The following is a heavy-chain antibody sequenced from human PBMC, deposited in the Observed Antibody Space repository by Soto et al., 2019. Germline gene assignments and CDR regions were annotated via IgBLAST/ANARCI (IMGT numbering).Heavy chain of an antibody. Sequence: QPGGSLRLSCAASGFTFSGSAMHWVRQASGKGLEWVGRIRSKANSYATAYAASVKGRFTISRDDSKNTAYLQMNSLKTEDTAVYYCTRHGADCSGGSCYGPGAFDIWGQGTMVTVSS. J-gene: IGHJ3*02. V-gene: IGHV3-73*01. CDR3: TRHGADCSGGSCYGPGAFDI. D-gene: IGHD2-15*01. CDR1: GFTFSGSA. CDR2: IRSKANSYAT.